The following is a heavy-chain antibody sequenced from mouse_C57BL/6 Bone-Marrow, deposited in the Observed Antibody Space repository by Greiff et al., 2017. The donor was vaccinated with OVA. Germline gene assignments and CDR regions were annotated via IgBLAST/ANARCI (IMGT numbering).Heavy chain of an antibody. CDR1: GYSITSGYS. CDR3: ARGRLAYCLPYWYCDV. V-gene: IGHV3-6*01. J-gene: IGHJ1*03. Sequence: ESGPGLVKPSQSLSLTCSVTGYSITSGYSWNWIRQFPGNKLEWLGYISYDGSNNYNPSLKNRIFLTRDTSKNQFILKLNSVTTEDTATYYCARGRLAYCLPYWYCDVWGTGTTVTVSS. D-gene: IGHD6-5*01. CDR2: ISYDGSN.